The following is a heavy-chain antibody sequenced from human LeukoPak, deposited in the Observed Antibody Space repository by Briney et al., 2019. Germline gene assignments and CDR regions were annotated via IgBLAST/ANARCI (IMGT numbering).Heavy chain of an antibody. D-gene: IGHD2-21*02. CDR3: AKDYCGGDCYSYY. J-gene: IGHJ4*02. CDR1: EFTFSSYW. Sequence: GGSLRLSCAASEFTFSSYWMSWVRQAPGKGLEWVANIKQDGSEKYYVDSVKGRFTISRDNAKNTLYLQMNSLRAEDTAVYYCAKDYCGGDCYSYYWGQGTLVTVSS. V-gene: IGHV3-7*03. CDR2: IKQDGSEK.